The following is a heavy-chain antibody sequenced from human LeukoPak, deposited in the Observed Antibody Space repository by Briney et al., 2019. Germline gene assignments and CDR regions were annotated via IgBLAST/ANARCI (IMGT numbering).Heavy chain of an antibody. J-gene: IGHJ2*01. D-gene: IGHD3-22*01. Sequence: SVKVSCKASGGTFSSYAISWVRQAPGQGLEWMGGIIPIFGTANYAQKFQGRVTITTDESTSTAYMELSSLRSEDTAVYYCARELADYYDSSGYYSGYFDLRGRGTLVTVSS. V-gene: IGHV1-69*05. CDR3: ARELADYYDSSGYYSGYFDL. CDR2: IIPIFGTA. CDR1: GGTFSSYA.